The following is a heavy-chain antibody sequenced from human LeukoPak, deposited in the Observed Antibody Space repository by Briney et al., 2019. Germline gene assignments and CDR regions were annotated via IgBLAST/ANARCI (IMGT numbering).Heavy chain of an antibody. CDR1: GFTFSSYS. V-gene: IGHV3-21*04. CDR3: ARGWLELRPSDAFDI. CDR2: ISSSRSYI. Sequence: PGGSLRLSCAASGFTFSSYSMNWVRQAPGKGLEWVSFISSSRSYIYYADSVKGRFTISRDNAKNSLYLQMNSLRAEDTAVYYCARGWLELRPSDAFDIWGQGTMVTVSS. D-gene: IGHD1-7*01. J-gene: IGHJ3*02.